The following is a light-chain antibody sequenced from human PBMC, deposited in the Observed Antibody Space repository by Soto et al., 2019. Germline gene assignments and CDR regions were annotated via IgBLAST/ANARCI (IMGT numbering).Light chain of an antibody. J-gene: IGKJ2*01. Sequence: EIVVTQSPATLSVSPGERATLSCRASQSVSFNLAWYQQKPGQAPRLLLYGASARATGIPARFSGSGSGTEFTLTISSLQSEDFAVYYCHHRHTFGQGTKVEIK. CDR1: QSVSFN. CDR2: GAS. CDR3: HHRHT. V-gene: IGKV3-15*01.